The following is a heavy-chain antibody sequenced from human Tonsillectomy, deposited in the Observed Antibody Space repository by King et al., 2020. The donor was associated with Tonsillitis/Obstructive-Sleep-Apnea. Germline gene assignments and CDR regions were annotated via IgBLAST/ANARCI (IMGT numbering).Heavy chain of an antibody. D-gene: IGHD1-1*01. CDR1: GFTFADND. Sequence: VQLVESGGDLVKPGRSLRLSCSASGFTFADNDISWFRQPPGKGREWIGFFRSRADDGTTESAPSVQGRFSMSRDESKGISYLQLGGLKTEDKAVYFCTRAPLGSHYDWKWGQGTRVTVSS. CDR2: FRSRADDGTT. V-gene: IGHV3-49*05. J-gene: IGHJ4*02. CDR3: TRAPLGSHYDWK.